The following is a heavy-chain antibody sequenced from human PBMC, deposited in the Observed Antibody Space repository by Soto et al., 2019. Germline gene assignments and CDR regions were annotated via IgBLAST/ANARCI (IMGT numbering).Heavy chain of an antibody. CDR3: ARSEWELDIYYSDY. Sequence: PGEALKISCKSSGYSFTSYWIGWVRQMPRKGLEWMGIIYPGDSDTRYSPSFQGQVTISAEKSISTAYQQWSSLKASDTAMYYCARSEWELDIYYSDYWGQGTLVTVSS. D-gene: IGHD1-26*01. V-gene: IGHV5-51*01. CDR1: GYSFTSYW. CDR2: IYPGDSDT. J-gene: IGHJ4*02.